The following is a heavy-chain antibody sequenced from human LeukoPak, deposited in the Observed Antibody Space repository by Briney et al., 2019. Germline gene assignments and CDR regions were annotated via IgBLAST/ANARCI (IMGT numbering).Heavy chain of an antibody. CDR1: GASITSSNYY. V-gene: IGHV4-39*07. D-gene: IGHD3-10*01. CDR2: LYDAGNT. CDR3: ARDVTVRGSPYQRYFDF. J-gene: IGHJ4*02. Sequence: SETLSLTCTVSGASITSSNYYWTWIRQPPGKGLEWIGSLYDAGNTYYNPSLKSRVAISVDTAKKQVSLRLTSLTAADTAVYYCARDVTVRGSPYQRYFDFWGQGSLVAVSS.